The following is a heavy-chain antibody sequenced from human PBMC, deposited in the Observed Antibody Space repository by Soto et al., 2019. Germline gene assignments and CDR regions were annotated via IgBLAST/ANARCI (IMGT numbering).Heavy chain of an antibody. Sequence: GASVKVSCKASGYTFTGYYMHRVRQAPGQGLEWMGWINPNSGGTNYAQKFQGRVTMTRDTSISTVYMELSRLRSDDTAVYYCARVLGYCSSTSCYEYFQHWGQGTLVTVSS. D-gene: IGHD2-2*01. CDR3: ARVLGYCSSTSCYEYFQH. CDR1: GYTFTGYY. CDR2: INPNSGGT. V-gene: IGHV1-2*02. J-gene: IGHJ1*01.